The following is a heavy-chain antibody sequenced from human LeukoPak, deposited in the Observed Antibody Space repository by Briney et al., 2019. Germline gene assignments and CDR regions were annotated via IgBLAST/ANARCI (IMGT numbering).Heavy chain of an antibody. CDR2: ISAYNGNT. Sequence: ASVKVSCKASGYTFTSYGISWVRQAPGQGLEWMGWISAYNGNTNYAQKLQGRVTMTTDTSTSTAYMELRSLRSDDTAVYYCARDLSPEIVEVPANLRQNDAFDIWGQGTMVTVSS. V-gene: IGHV1-18*01. CDR1: GYTFTSYG. CDR3: ARDLSPEIVEVPANLRQNDAFDI. J-gene: IGHJ3*02. D-gene: IGHD2-2*01.